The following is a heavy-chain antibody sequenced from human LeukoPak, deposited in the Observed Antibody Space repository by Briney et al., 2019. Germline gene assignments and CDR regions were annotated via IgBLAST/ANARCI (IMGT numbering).Heavy chain of an antibody. CDR1: GFAFSSYE. D-gene: IGHD3-10*02. V-gene: IGHV3-48*03. CDR2: ISSSGSTI. CDR3: AELGITMIGGV. Sequence: GGSLRLSCAASGFAFSSYEMNWVRQAPGKGLEWVSYISSSGSTIYYADSVKGRFTISRDNAKNSLYLQMNRLRAEDTAVYYCAELGITMIGGVWGKGTTVTISS. J-gene: IGHJ6*04.